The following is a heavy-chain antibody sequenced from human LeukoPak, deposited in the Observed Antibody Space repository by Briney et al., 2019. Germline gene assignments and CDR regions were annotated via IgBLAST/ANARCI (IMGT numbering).Heavy chain of an antibody. Sequence: ASVKVSCKASGGTFSSYAISWVRQAPGQGLEWMGGIIPIFGTANYAQKFQGRVTITANESTSTAYMELSSLRSEDTAVYYCAPFPGQSNDYFDYWGQGTLVTVSS. CDR3: APFPGQSNDYFDY. CDR1: GGTFSSYA. D-gene: IGHD2/OR15-2a*01. J-gene: IGHJ4*02. CDR2: IIPIFGTA. V-gene: IGHV1-69*13.